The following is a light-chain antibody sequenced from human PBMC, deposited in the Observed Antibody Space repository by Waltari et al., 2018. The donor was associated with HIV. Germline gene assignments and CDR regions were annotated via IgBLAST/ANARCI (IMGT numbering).Light chain of an antibody. CDR2: DVN. CDR3: CSYAGIWGV. V-gene: IGLV2-11*01. CDR1: SSDVGAYNY. J-gene: IGLJ1*01. Sequence: QSALTRPRSVSGSPGQSVTISCTGTSSDVGAYNYVSWYQQHTGKAPKLMIYDVNKRPSGVPDRFSGSKSGNTASLNISGLQAEDESDYYCCSYAGIWGVFGTGTKVTVL.